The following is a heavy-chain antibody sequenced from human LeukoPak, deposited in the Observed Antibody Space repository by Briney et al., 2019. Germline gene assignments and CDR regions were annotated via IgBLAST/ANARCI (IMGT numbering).Heavy chain of an antibody. D-gene: IGHD3-3*01. CDR2: MNPNSGNT. V-gene: IGHV1-8*01. Sequence: GASVKVSCKASGYTFTSYDINWVRQATEQGLEWMGWMNPNSGNTGYAQKFQGRVTMTRNTSISTAYMELSSLRSEDTAVYYCARGGPGRYDFWSGYYWGYYFDYWGQGTLVTVSS. CDR1: GYTFTSYD. J-gene: IGHJ4*02. CDR3: ARGGPGRYDFWSGYYWGYYFDY.